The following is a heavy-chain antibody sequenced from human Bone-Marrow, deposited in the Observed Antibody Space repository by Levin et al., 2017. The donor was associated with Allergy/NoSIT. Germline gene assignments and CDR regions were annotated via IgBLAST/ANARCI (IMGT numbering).Heavy chain of an antibody. Sequence: GGSLRLSCIASGFIFSDHYMDWVRQAPGQGLEWVARIRNKAASYSTVYAASVKVRFTVSRDDSKNSLYLQMNSLKAEDSAVYYCVRGQRYSGDYVNFDYWGQGTLVTVSS. D-gene: IGHD1-26*01. V-gene: IGHV3-72*01. CDR3: VRGQRYSGDYVNFDY. J-gene: IGHJ4*02. CDR1: GFIFSDHY. CDR2: IRNKAASYST.